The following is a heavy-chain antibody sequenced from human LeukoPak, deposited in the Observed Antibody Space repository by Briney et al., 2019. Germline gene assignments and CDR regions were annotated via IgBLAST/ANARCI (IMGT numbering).Heavy chain of an antibody. CDR1: GFTFSTHG. J-gene: IGHJ6*03. V-gene: IGHV3-23*01. Sequence: GGSLRLSCVASGFTFSTHGMSWVRQAPGKGLEWVSSISGDGSNTYYADSVKGRFTISRDNSKNTLYLQMNSLRAEDTAVYYCAKDNYDFWSGFSYYHYYMDVWGKGTTVTVSS. CDR2: ISGDGSNT. CDR3: AKDNYDFWSGFSYYHYYMDV. D-gene: IGHD3-3*01.